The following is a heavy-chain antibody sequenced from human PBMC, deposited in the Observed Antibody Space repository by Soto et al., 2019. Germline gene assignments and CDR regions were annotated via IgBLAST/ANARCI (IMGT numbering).Heavy chain of an antibody. CDR3: ARDVTQYSSALFDY. Sequence: GASVKVSCKASGYIFTNYGISWVRQAPGQGLEWMGWINPNSGGTNYAQKFQGWVTMTRDTSISTAYMELSRLRSDDTAVYYCARDVTQYSSALFDYWGQGTLVTVSS. CDR1: GYIFTNYG. D-gene: IGHD6-19*01. J-gene: IGHJ4*02. CDR2: INPNSGGT. V-gene: IGHV1-2*04.